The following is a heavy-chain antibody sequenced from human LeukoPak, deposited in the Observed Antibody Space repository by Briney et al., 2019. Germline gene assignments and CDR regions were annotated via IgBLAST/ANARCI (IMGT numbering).Heavy chain of an antibody. CDR2: INAGNGNT. J-gene: IGHJ4*02. Sequence: ASVKVSCKASGYTFTSCAMHWVRQAPGQRLEWMGWINAGNGNTKYSQKFQGRVTITRDTSASTAYMELSSLRSEDTAVYYCARSYSSGWYKFDYWGQGTLVTVSS. CDR3: ARSYSSGWYKFDY. V-gene: IGHV1-3*01. CDR1: GYTFTSCA. D-gene: IGHD6-19*01.